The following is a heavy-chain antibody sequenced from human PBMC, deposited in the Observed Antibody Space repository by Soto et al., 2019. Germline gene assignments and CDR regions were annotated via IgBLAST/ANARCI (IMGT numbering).Heavy chain of an antibody. Sequence: GGSLRLSCAASGFTFSTYGMHWVRQAPGRGLEWVAVIWYDGGNKNYADSVKGRFTISRDNSKNTLYLQMNSLRAEDTAVYYCARNLGHSSGYNCLDYWGQGTMVTVSS. CDR2: IWYDGGNK. J-gene: IGHJ4*02. CDR1: GFTFSTYG. D-gene: IGHD3-22*01. V-gene: IGHV3-33*01. CDR3: ARNLGHSSGYNCLDY.